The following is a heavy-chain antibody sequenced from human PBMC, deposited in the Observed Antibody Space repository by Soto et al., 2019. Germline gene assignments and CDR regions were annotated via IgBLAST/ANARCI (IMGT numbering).Heavy chain of an antibody. Sequence: EVQLLDSGGGLVQPGGSLRLSCAVSGFIFSDYRMSWVRQAPGKGLEWVANIKEDGSDTKDVTSVKGRFTISRDNVKNSRYLEMYILIAEDTAVYYCTTGGATEHWGQGTLVTVSS. V-gene: IGHV3-7*01. CDR3: TTGGATEH. CDR2: IKEDGSDT. CDR1: GFIFSDYR. D-gene: IGHD1-1*01. J-gene: IGHJ4*02.